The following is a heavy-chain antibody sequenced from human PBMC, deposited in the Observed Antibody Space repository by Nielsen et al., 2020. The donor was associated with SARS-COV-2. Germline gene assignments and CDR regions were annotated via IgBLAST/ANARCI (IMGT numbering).Heavy chain of an antibody. CDR1: GFTFDDYA. V-gene: IGHV3-9*01. Sequence: SLKISCAASGFTFDDYAMHLVRQAPGKGLEWVSGISWNSGSIGYADSVKGRFTISRDNAKNSLYLQMNSLRAEDTALYYCAKPGGYGDYGDAFDIWGQGTMVTVSS. CDR3: AKPGGYGDYGDAFDI. CDR2: ISWNSGSI. J-gene: IGHJ3*02. D-gene: IGHD4-17*01.